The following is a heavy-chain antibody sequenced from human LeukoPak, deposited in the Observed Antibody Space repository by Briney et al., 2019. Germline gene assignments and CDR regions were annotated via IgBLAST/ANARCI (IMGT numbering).Heavy chain of an antibody. CDR1: GVSVTGHY. J-gene: IGHJ3*02. D-gene: IGHD1-26*01. CDR2: ISSGDTT. CDR3: ARELVGATLIDVFDI. Sequence: PGGSLRLSCAASGVSVTGHYMSWVRQTPAKGLEWVSIISSGDTTYYADFVKGRFTISRDTAKNTLYLQMDSLGTEDTGVYYCARELVGATLIDVFDIWGQGTVVTVSS. V-gene: IGHV3-53*05.